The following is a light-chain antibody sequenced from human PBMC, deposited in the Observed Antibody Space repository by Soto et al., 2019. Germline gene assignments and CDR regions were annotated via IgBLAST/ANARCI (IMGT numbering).Light chain of an antibody. CDR1: NNAIGGYTY. CDR3: RLYFRSIPYV. V-gene: IGLV2-8*01. CDR2: EVN. J-gene: IGLJ1*01. Sequence: QSALTQPPSACGSPGQPVTISCTGNNNAIGGYTYVSWYQQLPGKAPKLIMYEVNNRPSGIPGRFSGSKSGNTASLTVSWLQPEDEADYFHRLYFRSIPYVFGTETKVTVL.